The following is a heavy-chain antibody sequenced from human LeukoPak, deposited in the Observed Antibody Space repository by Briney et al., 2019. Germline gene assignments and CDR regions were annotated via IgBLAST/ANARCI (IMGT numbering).Heavy chain of an antibody. CDR2: IQSKTDGGTT. CDR3: ATLTVRGVINI. Sequence: PGGSLRLSCAASVFTFSNTWMNWVRQAPGKGLEWVGRIQSKTDGGTTEYAAPVKGRCTISRDDSKTTLYLQMNNLKTEDTAVYYCATLTVRGVINIWGQGTLVTVSS. V-gene: IGHV3-15*01. CDR1: VFTFSNTW. J-gene: IGHJ4*02. D-gene: IGHD3-10*01.